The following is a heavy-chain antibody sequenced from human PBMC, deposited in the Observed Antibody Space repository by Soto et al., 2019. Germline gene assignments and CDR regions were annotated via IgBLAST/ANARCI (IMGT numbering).Heavy chain of an antibody. Sequence: SETLSLTCTVSGGSISSSSYYWGWIRQPPGKGLEWIGSIYYSVSTYYNPSLKSRVTISVDTSKNQFSLKLSSVTAADTAVYYCAREYVDTAMVSDGMDVWGQGTTVTVSS. CDR3: AREYVDTAMVSDGMDV. CDR2: IYYSVST. D-gene: IGHD5-18*01. J-gene: IGHJ6*02. CDR1: GGSISSSSYY. V-gene: IGHV4-39*01.